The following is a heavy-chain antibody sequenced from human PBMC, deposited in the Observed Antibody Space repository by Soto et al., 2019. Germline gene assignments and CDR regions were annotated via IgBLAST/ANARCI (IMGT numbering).Heavy chain of an antibody. CDR2: INQDGSAK. D-gene: IGHD1-26*01. V-gene: IGHV3-7*05. CDR3: AGGAGWEQDY. CDR1: GFSFSNYF. J-gene: IGHJ4*02. Sequence: EVQLVESGGGLVQPGESLRLSCAASGFSFSNYFMTWVRQAPGKGLEWVANINQDGSAKHYVDSVRGRFTTSRDNAKNSLHLEMNSLGVEDTAVYFCAGGAGWEQDYWGQGTLVTVSS.